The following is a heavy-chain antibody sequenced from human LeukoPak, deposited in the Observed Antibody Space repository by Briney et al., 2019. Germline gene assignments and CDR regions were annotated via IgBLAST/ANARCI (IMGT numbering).Heavy chain of an antibody. CDR3: ARVNSPYYNILTGYFY. Sequence: GASVTVSCTASVYTFTSFGITWVRQPPGQGLEWVGWSSASNGNTKYAQKFQGRVAMTTDTSTSTAYMELSSLRSDDTAVYYCARVNSPYYNILTGYFYWGQGTLVTVSS. CDR1: VYTFTSFG. J-gene: IGHJ4*02. D-gene: IGHD3-9*01. V-gene: IGHV1-18*01. CDR2: SSASNGNT.